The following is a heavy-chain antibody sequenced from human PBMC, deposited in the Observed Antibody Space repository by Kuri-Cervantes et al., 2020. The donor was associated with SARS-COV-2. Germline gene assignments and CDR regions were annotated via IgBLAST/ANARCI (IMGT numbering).Heavy chain of an antibody. CDR3: ARDVGRSYYPNDAFDI. D-gene: IGHD1-26*01. V-gene: IGHV3-21*01. CDR1: GFTFSSYG. J-gene: IGHJ3*02. Sequence: GGSLRLSCAASGFTFSSYGMHWVRQAPGKGLEWVSSISSSSSYIYYADSVKGRFTIPRDNAKNSLYLQMNSLRAEDTAVYYCARDVGRSYYPNDAFDIWGQGTMVTVSS. CDR2: ISSSSSYI.